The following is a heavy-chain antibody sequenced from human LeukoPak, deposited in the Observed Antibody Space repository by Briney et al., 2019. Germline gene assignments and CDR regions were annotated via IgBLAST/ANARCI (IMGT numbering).Heavy chain of an antibody. D-gene: IGHD3-22*01. Sequence: KPSETLSLTCAVYGGSFSGYYWSWIRQPPGKGLEWIGEINHSGSTNYNPSLKSRVTISVDTSKNQFSLKLSSVTAADTAVYYCARGNPSYYYDSSGYYLWGQGTLVTVPS. CDR3: ARGNPSYYYDSSGYYL. V-gene: IGHV4-34*01. CDR1: GGSFSGYY. CDR2: INHSGST. J-gene: IGHJ5*02.